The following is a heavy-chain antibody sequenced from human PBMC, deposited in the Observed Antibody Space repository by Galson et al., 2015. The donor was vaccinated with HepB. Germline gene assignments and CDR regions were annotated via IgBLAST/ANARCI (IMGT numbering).Heavy chain of an antibody. CDR3: ARGVVVVPAAIDYNWFDP. CDR2: INTNTGNP. CDR1: GYTFTSYA. J-gene: IGHJ5*02. D-gene: IGHD2-2*01. V-gene: IGHV7-4-1*02. Sequence: SVKVSCKASGYTFTSYAMNWVRQAPGQGLEWMGWINTNTGNPTYAQGFTGRFVFSLDTSVSTAYLQISSLKAEDTAVYYCARGVVVVPAAIDYNWFDPWGQGTLVTVSS.